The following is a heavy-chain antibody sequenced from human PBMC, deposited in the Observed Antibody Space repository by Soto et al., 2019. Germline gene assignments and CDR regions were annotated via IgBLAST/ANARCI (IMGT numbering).Heavy chain of an antibody. CDR2: IYPGDSDT. CDR1: GDSFTSYW. Sequence: ESLTTSLKGSGDSFTSYWIGLMGQMTGKGLEWMGIIYPGDSDTRYSPSFQGQVTISADKSISTAYLQWSSLKASDTAMYYCARRSGSYYRYYYGMDVWGQGTTVTVSS. CDR3: ARRSGSYYRYYYGMDV. J-gene: IGHJ6*02. V-gene: IGHV5-51*01. D-gene: IGHD1-26*01.